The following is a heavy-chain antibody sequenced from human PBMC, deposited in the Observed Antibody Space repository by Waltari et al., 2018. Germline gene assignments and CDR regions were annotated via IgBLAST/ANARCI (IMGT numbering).Heavy chain of an antibody. Sequence: EVQLVESGGALVQPGGSLRLSCAASGFTFSTSNMHWVRQAPGKGLEWVSYIRSTSSAIYYADSVNGRFTISRDNAKNSLYLQLNSLGVEDTAVYYCLRGTNWGSDWGQGTLVTVSS. V-gene: IGHV3-48*01. J-gene: IGHJ4*02. CDR3: LRGTNWGSD. D-gene: IGHD7-27*01. CDR1: GFTFSTSN. CDR2: IRSTSSAI.